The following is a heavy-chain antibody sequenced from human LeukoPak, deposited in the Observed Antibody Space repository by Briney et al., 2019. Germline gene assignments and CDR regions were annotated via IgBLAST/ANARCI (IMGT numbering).Heavy chain of an antibody. CDR2: ISGSGGST. V-gene: IGHV3-23*01. Sequence: PGGSLRLSCAASGFTFDIYAMSWVRQAPGKGLEWVSGISGSGGSTYYADSVKGRFTISRDNSKNTLYLQMNSLRAEDTAVYYCAKDPGYDFWSGYPYYFDYWGQGTLVTVSS. CDR1: GFTFDIYA. D-gene: IGHD3-3*01. J-gene: IGHJ4*02. CDR3: AKDPGYDFWSGYPYYFDY.